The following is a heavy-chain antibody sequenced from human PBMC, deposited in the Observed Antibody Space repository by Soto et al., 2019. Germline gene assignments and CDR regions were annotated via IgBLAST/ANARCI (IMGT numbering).Heavy chain of an antibody. J-gene: IGHJ6*02. CDR3: TRDYDFWGGYYEDYYYYGMDV. CDR1: GFTFGDYA. V-gene: IGHV3-49*04. CDR2: IRSKAYGGTT. Sequence: PGGSLRLSCTASGFTFGDYAMSWVRQAPGKGLEWVGFIRSKAYGGTTEYAASVKGRFTISRDDSKSIAYLQMNSLKTEDTAVYYCTRDYDFWGGYYEDYYYYGMDVWGQGTTVTVYS. D-gene: IGHD3-3*01.